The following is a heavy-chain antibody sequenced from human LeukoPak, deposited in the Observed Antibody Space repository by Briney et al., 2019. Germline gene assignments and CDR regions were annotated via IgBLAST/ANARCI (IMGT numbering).Heavy chain of an antibody. CDR2: IRYDGNNK. CDR1: GFTFSSYW. CDR3: AKDNPPSYSSSWYVSFGTFQH. J-gene: IGHJ1*01. V-gene: IGHV3-30*02. D-gene: IGHD6-13*01. Sequence: PGGSLRPSCAASGFTFSSYWMSWVRQAPGKGLEWVAFIRYDGNNKYYADSVKGRFTITRDNSKNTLYLQMNSMRAEDTAVYDCAKDNPPSYSSSWYVSFGTFQHWGQGTLVTVSS.